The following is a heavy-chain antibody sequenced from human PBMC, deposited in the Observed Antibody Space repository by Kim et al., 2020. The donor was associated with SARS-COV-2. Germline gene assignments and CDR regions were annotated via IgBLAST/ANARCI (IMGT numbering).Heavy chain of an antibody. Sequence: ADSVKGRFTFARDNSKNTLYLQMNSLRAEDTAVYYCARGSYYYDSSGYYYWGQGTLVTVSS. J-gene: IGHJ4*02. D-gene: IGHD3-22*01. V-gene: IGHV3-30*01. CDR3: ARGSYYYDSSGYYY.